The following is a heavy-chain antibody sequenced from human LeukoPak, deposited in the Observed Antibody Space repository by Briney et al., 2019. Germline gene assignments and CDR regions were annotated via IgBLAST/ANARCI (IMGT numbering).Heavy chain of an antibody. D-gene: IGHD6-13*01. CDR3: VKDSGYEQQLHFDY. CDR1: GFTVSSNY. J-gene: IGHJ4*02. CDR2: ISSNGGST. V-gene: IGHV3-64D*06. Sequence: PGGSLRLSCAASGFTVSSNYMSWVRQAPGKGLEYVSAISSNGGSTYYADSVKGRFTISRDNSKNTLYLQMSSLRAEDTAVYYCVKDSGYEQQLHFDYWGQGTLVTVSS.